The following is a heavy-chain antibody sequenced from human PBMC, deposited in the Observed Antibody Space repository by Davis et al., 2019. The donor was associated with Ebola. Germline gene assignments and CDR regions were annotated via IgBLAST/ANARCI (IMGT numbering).Heavy chain of an antibody. Sequence: GGSLRPSCAASGFTFSSYSMNWVRQAPGKGLEWVSYTSSSSSTLYYADSVKGRFTTSRDNAKNSLYLQMNSLGDEDTAVYYCAREYTTIVVGIDYWGQGTLVTVSS. CDR2: TSSSSSTL. D-gene: IGHD3-22*01. V-gene: IGHV3-48*02. J-gene: IGHJ4*02. CDR1: GFTFSSYS. CDR3: AREYTTIVVGIDY.